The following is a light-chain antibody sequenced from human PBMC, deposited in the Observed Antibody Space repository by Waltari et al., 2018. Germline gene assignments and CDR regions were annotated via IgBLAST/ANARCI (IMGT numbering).Light chain of an antibody. V-gene: IGLV2-23*02. CDR2: AVS. J-gene: IGLJ2*01. CDR1: TSDVGNYKR. Sequence: QSALNQPASVSGSPGQSITISCTGTTSDVGNYKRFSWYQQNPGKAPKLMIYAVSKRPSGVSDRFSGSKSGDMASLTISGLQPEDEAEYFCSSYAGSSKGVFGGGTKVTVL. CDR3: SSYAGSSKGV.